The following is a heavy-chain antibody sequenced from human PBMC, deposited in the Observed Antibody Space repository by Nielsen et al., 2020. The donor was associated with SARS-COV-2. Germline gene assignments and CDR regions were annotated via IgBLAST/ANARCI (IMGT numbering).Heavy chain of an antibody. J-gene: IGHJ6*03. D-gene: IGHD4-11*01. CDR3: ARSFTVTTFHYYYYYMDV. CDR2: INAGNGNT. Sequence: WVRQAPGQRLEWMGWINAGNGNTKYSQKFQGRVTITRDTSTSTAYMELSSLRSEDTAVYYCARSFTVTTFHYYYYYMDVWGKGTTVTVSS. V-gene: IGHV1-3*01.